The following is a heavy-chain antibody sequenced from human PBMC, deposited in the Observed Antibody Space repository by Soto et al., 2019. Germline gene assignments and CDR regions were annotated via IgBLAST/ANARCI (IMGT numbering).Heavy chain of an antibody. CDR1: GFTFSSYG. J-gene: IGHJ6*02. V-gene: IGHV3-30*03. CDR2: ISYDGGNK. Sequence: QVQLVESGGGVVQPGRSLRLSCAASGFTFSSYGMHWVRQAPGKGLEWVAVISYDGGNKYYADSVKGRFTISRDNSKNTLYLQMSSLRAEETAVYYCAAAIAYYGMDVWGQGTTVTVSS. D-gene: IGHD2-2*02. CDR3: AAAIAYYGMDV.